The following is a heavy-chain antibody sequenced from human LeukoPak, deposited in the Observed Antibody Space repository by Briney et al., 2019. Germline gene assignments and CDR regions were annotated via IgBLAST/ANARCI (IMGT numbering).Heavy chain of an antibody. CDR2: IKQEGSEK. Sequence: GGSLRLSCAASGSTFSRYWMSWVRQAPGKGLEWVANIKQEGSEKYYVDSVKGQFPISRDNAKNSMYLQMNSLRAEDTAVYYCARETMGADIVVVPTPFDAFDLWGQGTMVTVSS. V-gene: IGHV3-7*01. J-gene: IGHJ3*01. CDR1: GSTFSRYW. CDR3: ARETMGADIVVVPTPFDAFDL. D-gene: IGHD2-2*01.